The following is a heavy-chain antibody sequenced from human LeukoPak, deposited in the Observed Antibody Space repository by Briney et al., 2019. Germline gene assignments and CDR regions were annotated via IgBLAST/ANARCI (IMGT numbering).Heavy chain of an antibody. CDR1: GGSISSYY. J-gene: IGHJ4*02. V-gene: IGHV4-59*01. CDR3: VTGYGDY. CDR2: IYYSGST. D-gene: IGHD7-27*01. Sequence: AETLSLTCTVSGGSISSYYWSWIRQPPGKGLEWIGYIYYSGSTNYNPSLKSRVTISVDTSKNQFSLKLSSVTAADTAVYYCVTGYGDYWGQGTLVTVSS.